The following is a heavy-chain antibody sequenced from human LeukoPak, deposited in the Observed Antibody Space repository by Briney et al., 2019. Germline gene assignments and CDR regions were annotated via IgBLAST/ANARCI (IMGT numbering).Heavy chain of an antibody. V-gene: IGHV1-8*03. D-gene: IGHD6-19*01. CDR2: LNPNSGNT. Sequence: ASVKVSCKASGGTFSSYAIRWVRQAPGQGLEWMGWLNPNSGNTGYAQKFQGRVTITRNTSINTAYMELSSLRSEDTAVYYCARMTVSGRDNWFDPWGQGTLVTVSS. J-gene: IGHJ5*02. CDR1: GGTFSSYA. CDR3: ARMTVSGRDNWFDP.